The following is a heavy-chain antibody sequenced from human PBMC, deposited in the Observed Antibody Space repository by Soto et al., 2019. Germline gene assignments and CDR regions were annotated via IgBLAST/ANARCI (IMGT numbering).Heavy chain of an antibody. J-gene: IGHJ5*02. V-gene: IGHV4-39*01. CDR1: GGSISSSSYY. CDR2: IYYSGST. D-gene: IGHD6-19*01. CDR3: ARCIVAGRGWFDP. Sequence: SETLSLTCTVSGGSISSSSYYWGWIRQPPGKGLEWIGSIYYSGSTYYNPSLKSRVTISVDTSENQFSLKLSSVTAADTAVYYCARCIVAGRGWFDPWGQGTLVTVAS.